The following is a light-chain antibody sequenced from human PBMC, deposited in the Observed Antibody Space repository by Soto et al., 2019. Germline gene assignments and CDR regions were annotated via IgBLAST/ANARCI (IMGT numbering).Light chain of an antibody. V-gene: IGLV2-23*01. CDR3: CSYAGSSTRYV. Sequence: ALTQPASVCGSPGQSITSPCTGSSSDVGSYDLVSWFQQHPGKAPKLIIYEDTKRPSGVSNRFSGSKSGNTASLTISGLQAEHEADYYCCSYAGSSTRYVFGTGTKVTVL. CDR2: EDT. J-gene: IGLJ1*01. CDR1: SSDVGSYDL.